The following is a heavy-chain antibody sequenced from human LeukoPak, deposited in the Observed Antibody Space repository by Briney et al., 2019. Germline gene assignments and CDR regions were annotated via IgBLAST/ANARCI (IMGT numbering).Heavy chain of an antibody. CDR2: ISGSGGST. Sequence: GGSLRLSCAASGFTFSSYAMSWVRQAPGKGLEWVSAISGSGGSTYYADSVEGRFTISRDNSKTTLYLQMNSLRAEDTAVYYCAKVYSSLPWASYYFDYWGQGTLVTVSS. CDR3: AKVYSSLPWASYYFDY. J-gene: IGHJ4*02. CDR1: GFTFSSYA. D-gene: IGHD6-13*01. V-gene: IGHV3-23*01.